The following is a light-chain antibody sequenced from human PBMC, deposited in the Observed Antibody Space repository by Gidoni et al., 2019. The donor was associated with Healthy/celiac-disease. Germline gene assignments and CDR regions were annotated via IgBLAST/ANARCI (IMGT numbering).Light chain of an antibody. J-gene: IGKJ4*01. Sequence: IMLTQSPATLSLSPGERATLSCRASKSVSSDLAWYPQKPGQAPRLLIYEASNRATGIPARFSGSGSGTDFTLTISSLEPEDFAVYYCQQRSNWPLTFGGGTKVEIK. CDR3: QQRSNWPLT. V-gene: IGKV3-11*01. CDR2: EAS. CDR1: KSVSSD.